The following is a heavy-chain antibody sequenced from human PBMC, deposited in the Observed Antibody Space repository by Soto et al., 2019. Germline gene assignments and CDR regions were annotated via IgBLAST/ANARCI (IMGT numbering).Heavy chain of an antibody. CDR3: XXXXXXXXXXXDX. Sequence: QITLKESGPPLVKPTQTLTLTCTFSGFSLSTSGVGVGWIRQPPGKALEWLALIYWDDDKRYSPSLKSRLTITKDTSKNQVVLTMTXXXXXXXAXXXXXXXXXXXXXXXDXWGQGTLVTVSS. CDR1: GFSLSTSGVG. V-gene: IGHV2-5*02. CDR2: IYWDDDK. J-gene: IGHJ4*02.